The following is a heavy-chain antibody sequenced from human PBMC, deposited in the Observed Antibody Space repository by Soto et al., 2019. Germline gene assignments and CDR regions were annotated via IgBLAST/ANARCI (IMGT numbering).Heavy chain of an antibody. CDR3: ASGVWRGPPPPRYYYGMDA. Sequence: QVQLQPWGAGLLKPSETLSLTCAVYGGSFSGYYWSWVRQPPGKGLEWIGEINPSGSTNYNRSLNRRGTRAADTSKNQYARKLSSVTAADTAGEYGASGVWRGPPPPRYYYGMDAWGQGTTVTDSS. CDR1: GGSFSGYY. D-gene: IGHD3-16*01. CDR2: INPSGST. V-gene: IGHV4-34*01. J-gene: IGHJ6*02.